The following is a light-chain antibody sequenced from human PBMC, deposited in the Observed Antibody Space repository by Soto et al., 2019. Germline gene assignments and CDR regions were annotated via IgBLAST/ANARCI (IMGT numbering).Light chain of an antibody. V-gene: IGKV3-20*01. CDR2: GAS. Sequence: EIVLTQSPGTLSLSTGERATLSCRASQSVSSSYLAWYRQKPGQAPRLLIYGASSRATGIPDRFSGSGSGTEFTLSISSLESEDFAVYYCQQYNNWPFITFGQGTRLEI. CDR1: QSVSSSY. J-gene: IGKJ5*01. CDR3: QQYNNWPFIT.